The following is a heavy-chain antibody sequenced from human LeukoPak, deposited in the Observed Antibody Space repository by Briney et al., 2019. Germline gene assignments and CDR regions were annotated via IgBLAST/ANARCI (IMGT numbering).Heavy chain of an antibody. CDR3: AKDVLRFLEWLCPVDY. J-gene: IGHJ4*02. CDR1: GFTFSSYG. D-gene: IGHD3-3*01. CDR2: ISYDGSNN. Sequence: GGSLRLSCAASGFTFSSYGMHWVRQAPGKGLEWVAVISYDGSNNYYADSVKGRFTISRDNSKNTLYLQMNSLRAEDTAVYYCAKDVLRFLEWLCPVDYWGQGTLVTVSS. V-gene: IGHV3-30*18.